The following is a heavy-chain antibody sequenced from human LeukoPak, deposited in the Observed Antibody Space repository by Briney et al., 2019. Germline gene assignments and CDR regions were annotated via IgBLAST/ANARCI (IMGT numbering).Heavy chain of an antibody. D-gene: IGHD3-16*01. CDR3: ARNFPEGYVDASDT. Sequence: PSETLSLTCIVSGGSISFYSWSWIRQPPGKGLEWMGCIYDSGSTRYNPSLKSRVTISVDTSKNQFSLNLSSVTAADTAVYFCARNFPEGYVDASDTWGQGTMVTVSS. J-gene: IGHJ3*02. V-gene: IGHV4-59*01. CDR2: IYDSGST. CDR1: GGSISFYS.